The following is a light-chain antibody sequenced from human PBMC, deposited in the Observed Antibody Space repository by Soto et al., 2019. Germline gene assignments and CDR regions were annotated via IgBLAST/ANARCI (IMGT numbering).Light chain of an antibody. V-gene: IGLV2-14*03. J-gene: IGLJ2*01. CDR1: SSDIGDYDS. CDR2: DVN. Sequence: QSALTQPASVSGSPGQSITMSCSGTSSDIGDYDSVTWYQQHPGKAPKLMIFDVNNRPSRVSTRFSGSKSGNTASLTISRLQPEDEADYYCSSPSSSSTLVIFGGGPQLTVL. CDR3: SSPSSSSTLVI.